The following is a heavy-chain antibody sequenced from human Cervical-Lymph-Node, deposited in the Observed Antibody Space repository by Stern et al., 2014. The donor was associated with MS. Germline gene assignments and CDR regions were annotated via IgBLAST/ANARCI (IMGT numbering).Heavy chain of an antibody. CDR1: GFTFKSYG. Sequence: VQLVESGGGVVQPGRSLRISCAASGFTFKSYGMYWVRQAPGKGLEWGAVILYDGSKQEYVDSVEGRFTVSRDNSKNTMYLQMDSLRPEDTAVYYCAKEAAGDEYNGLDVWGQGTTVTVAS. CDR3: AKEAAGDEYNGLDV. CDR2: ILYDGSKQ. J-gene: IGHJ6*02. V-gene: IGHV3-30*18. D-gene: IGHD1-14*01.